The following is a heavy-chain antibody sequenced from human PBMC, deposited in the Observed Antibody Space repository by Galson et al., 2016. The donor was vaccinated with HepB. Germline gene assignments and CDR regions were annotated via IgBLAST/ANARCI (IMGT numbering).Heavy chain of an antibody. CDR2: IHHSGTT. V-gene: IGHV4-38-2*02. CDR1: GSSIRSGYH. CDR3: ARHWGKDDGWSED. D-gene: IGHD6-19*01. Sequence: SLTCSVSGSSIRSGYHWGWIRQPPGKGLEWIGIIHHSGTTYYSPVLESRVTISVDTSSNQFFLNLRSVTAADTAVYYCARHWGKDDGWSEDWGQGTTVTVSS. J-gene: IGHJ6*02.